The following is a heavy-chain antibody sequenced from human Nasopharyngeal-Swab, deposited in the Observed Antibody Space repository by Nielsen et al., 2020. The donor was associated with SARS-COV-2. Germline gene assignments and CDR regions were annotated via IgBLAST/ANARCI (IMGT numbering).Heavy chain of an antibody. D-gene: IGHD3-3*01. Sequence: GGSLRLSCAASDFPFTNYWMHWVRQAPGKGLVWISRINIEGGTTFYADSVKGRFTISRDNSKNTLYLQMNSLRAEDTAVYYCARGTPGGILEWSTPFDYWGQGTLVTVSS. J-gene: IGHJ4*02. CDR3: ARGTPGGILEWSTPFDY. V-gene: IGHV3-74*01. CDR2: INIEGGTT. CDR1: DFPFTNYW.